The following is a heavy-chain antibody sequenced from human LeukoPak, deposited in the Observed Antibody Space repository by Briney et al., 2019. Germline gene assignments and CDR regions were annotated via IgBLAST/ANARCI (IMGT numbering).Heavy chain of an antibody. CDR2: IRGSGGST. D-gene: IGHD3-22*01. V-gene: IGHV3-23*01. CDR3: VTFYYDSSGSYVHY. Sequence: PGGSLRLSCAASGFTFTTYSMSWVRHAPGKGLESVSAIRGSGGSTYYADSVKGRFTISRDDSKSTLYLQMNSLRAEDTAVYHCVTFYYDSSGSYVHYWGQGTLVTVSS. J-gene: IGHJ4*02. CDR1: GFTFTTYS.